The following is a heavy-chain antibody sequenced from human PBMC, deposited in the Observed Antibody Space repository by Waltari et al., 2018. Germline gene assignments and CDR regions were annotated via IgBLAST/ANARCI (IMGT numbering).Heavy chain of an antibody. CDR2: INPNTGDT. CDR1: GYPFTGYY. J-gene: IGHJ4*02. V-gene: IGHV1-2*06. Sequence: QVQLVQAGAEGKKPGASVRVSCKASGYPFTGYYIHWVRQAPGQGLEWMGRINPNTGDTKFAQNFRVRVTMTRDTSISTAYMELSGLRSDDTAMYFCARREHFGDSLDYWGQGTLVAVSS. D-gene: IGHD3-16*01. CDR3: ARREHFGDSLDY.